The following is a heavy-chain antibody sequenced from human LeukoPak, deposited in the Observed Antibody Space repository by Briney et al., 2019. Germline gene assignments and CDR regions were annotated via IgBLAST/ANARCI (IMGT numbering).Heavy chain of an antibody. J-gene: IGHJ5*02. V-gene: IGHV1-69*13. D-gene: IGHD3-3*01. Sequence: SVKVSCKGSVGTFSRYAISWVRQAPGHGVERMGGISPIFGTANYAQKFQGRVTITADESTSTAYMELSSLRSEDTAVYCCVSRDFWSGYYSHWFDLWGQGTLVTVSS. CDR3: VSRDFWSGYYSHWFDL. CDR2: ISPIFGTA. CDR1: VGTFSRYA.